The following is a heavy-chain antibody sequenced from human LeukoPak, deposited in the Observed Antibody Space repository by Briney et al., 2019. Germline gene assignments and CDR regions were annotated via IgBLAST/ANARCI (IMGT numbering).Heavy chain of an antibody. CDR2: MNPNSGNT. Sequence: ASVKVSCMASGYTFTSGDINRVRQATGQGLEWMGWMNPNSGNTGYGQSFQGRITMTRYMSIGTAYMELSNLTSEDTAIYYCTRGSSGRRDNWGQGTLVTVSA. CDR3: TRGSSGRRDN. V-gene: IGHV1-8*01. J-gene: IGHJ4*02. CDR1: GYTFTSGD. D-gene: IGHD6-19*01.